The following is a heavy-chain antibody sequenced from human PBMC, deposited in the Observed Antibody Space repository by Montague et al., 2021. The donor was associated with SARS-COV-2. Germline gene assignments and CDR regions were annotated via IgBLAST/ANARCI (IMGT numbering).Heavy chain of an antibody. Sequence: SVKVSCKASEGTFSSYAISWVRQAPGQGLEWMGGIIPIFGTANYAQKFQGRVTITADESTSTAYMELSSLRSEDTAVYYCARDLSLGLLWFGELLQRNYYYYGMDVWGQGTTVTVSS. CDR2: IIPIFGTA. CDR3: ARDLSLGLLWFGELLQRNYYYYGMDV. V-gene: IGHV1-69*13. J-gene: IGHJ6*02. D-gene: IGHD3-10*01. CDR1: EGTFSSYA.